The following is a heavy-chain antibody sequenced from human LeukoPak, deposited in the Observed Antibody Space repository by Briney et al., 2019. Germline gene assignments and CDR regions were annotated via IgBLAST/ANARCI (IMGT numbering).Heavy chain of an antibody. CDR2: IYTSGST. Sequence: SETLSLTCTVSGGSISSYYWSWIRQPAGKGLEWIGRIYTSGSTNYNPSLKSRVTMSVDTSKNQFSLKLSSVTAADTAVYYCARDHTNYGNDASDIGGQGTMVTVSS. D-gene: IGHD4-17*01. J-gene: IGHJ3*02. CDR1: GGSISSYY. CDR3: ARDHTNYGNDASDI. V-gene: IGHV4-4*07.